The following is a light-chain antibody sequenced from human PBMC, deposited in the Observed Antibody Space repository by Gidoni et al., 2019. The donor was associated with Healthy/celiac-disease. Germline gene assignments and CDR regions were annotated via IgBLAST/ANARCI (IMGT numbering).Light chain of an antibody. J-gene: IGKJ1*01. CDR1: QSVSKY. CDR3: QQSNSTPRT. Sequence: DLQMTQSPSSLSASVGDRVTITGRAIQSVSKYLTRYQQKAGKAPRLLIYAASSLQSGVPSRFSGSGSGTEFTLTITSLQSEDFATYYCQQSNSTPRTCGQGTKVEIK. CDR2: AAS. V-gene: IGKV1-39*01.